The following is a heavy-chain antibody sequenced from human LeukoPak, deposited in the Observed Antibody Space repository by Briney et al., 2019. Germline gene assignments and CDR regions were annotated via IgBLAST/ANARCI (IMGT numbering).Heavy chain of an antibody. D-gene: IGHD3-10*01. V-gene: IGHV4-34*01. CDR1: GGSFSGYY. CDR3: AKTAKYYYGSETYYFFEY. Sequence: SETLSLTCAVYGGSFSGYYWSWIRRPPGKGLEWIGEINHSGSTNYNPSLKSRVTISVDTSKNQFSLKLSSVTAADTAVYYCAKTAKYYYGSETYYFFEYWGQGTLVTVSS. CDR2: INHSGST. J-gene: IGHJ4*02.